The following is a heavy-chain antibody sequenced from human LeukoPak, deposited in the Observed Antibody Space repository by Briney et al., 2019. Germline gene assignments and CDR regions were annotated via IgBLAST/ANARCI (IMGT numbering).Heavy chain of an antibody. CDR3: AKDLTIFGAYYYMDV. V-gene: IGHV3-23*01. J-gene: IGHJ6*03. D-gene: IGHD3-3*01. CDR1: GFTFKSYA. Sequence: GGSLRLSCAASGFTFKSYAMNWVRQAPGKGLEWVSSIGGSGGRTYYADSVTGRFSISRDNSKNTLYLQMNSLRAEDTAVYYCAKDLTIFGAYYYMDVWGKGTTVTVSS. CDR2: IGGSGGRT.